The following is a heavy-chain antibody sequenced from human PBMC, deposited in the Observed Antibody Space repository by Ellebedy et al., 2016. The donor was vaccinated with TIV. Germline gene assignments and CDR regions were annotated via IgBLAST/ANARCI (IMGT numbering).Heavy chain of an antibody. V-gene: IGHV1-69*13. CDR3: AKDRQGLAAAGTWTY. CDR1: GVTFIAYG. D-gene: IGHD6-13*01. CDR2: FIPLFATA. J-gene: IGHJ4*02. Sequence: AASVTVSCKASGVTFIAYGFTWVRQAPGQGLEWLGGFIPLFATANYAQNFQGRVTITADLSTSTAYMELSSLRSDDTAEYFCAKDRQGLAAAGTWTYWGQGTLVTVSS.